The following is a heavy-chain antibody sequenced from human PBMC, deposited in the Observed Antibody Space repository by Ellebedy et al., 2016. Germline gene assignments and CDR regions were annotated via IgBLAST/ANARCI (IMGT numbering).Heavy chain of an antibody. D-gene: IGHD1-14*01. CDR2: LYSGGTI. J-gene: IGHJ4*02. CDR3: AKGNAIPGPEPLDF. V-gene: IGHV3-66*01. Sequence: ETLSLTCAVSGGSISSSNWWSWVRQPPGKGLEWVAALYSGGTIFYADSVRGRFTISRDHSKSTLYLQMNSLTVEDTAVYYCAKGNAIPGPEPLDFWGQGTLVTVSS. CDR1: GGSISSSNW.